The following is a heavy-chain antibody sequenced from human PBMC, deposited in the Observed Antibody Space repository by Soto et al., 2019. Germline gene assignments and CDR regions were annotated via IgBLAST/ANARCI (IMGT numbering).Heavy chain of an antibody. CDR2: IYYSGST. Sequence: SETLSLTCTVSGGSISSYYWSWIRQPPGKGLEWIGYIYYSGSTNYNPSLKSRVTISVDTSKNQFSLKLSSVTAADTAVYYCARGNGYSSGWYRNYYYMDVWGKGTTVTVSS. J-gene: IGHJ6*03. CDR1: GGSISSYY. V-gene: IGHV4-59*01. D-gene: IGHD6-19*01. CDR3: ARGNGYSSGWYRNYYYMDV.